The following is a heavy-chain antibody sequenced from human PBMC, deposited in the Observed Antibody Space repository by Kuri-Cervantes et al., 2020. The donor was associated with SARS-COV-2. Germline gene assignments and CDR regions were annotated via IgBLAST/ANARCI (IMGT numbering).Heavy chain of an antibody. CDR2: MYYSGST. Sequence: GSLRLSCTAPGDSISSTCYYWCWIRQPPGKGLEWIGSMYYSGSTYYNPSLKSRLTISVDTSKNQFSLKLSSVTAADTAVYYCAGFYYYDGSGFGANDYYMDVWGKGTTVTVSS. V-gene: IGHV4-39*01. CDR3: AGFYYYDGSGFGANDYYMDV. CDR1: GDSISSTCYY. D-gene: IGHD3-22*01. J-gene: IGHJ6*03.